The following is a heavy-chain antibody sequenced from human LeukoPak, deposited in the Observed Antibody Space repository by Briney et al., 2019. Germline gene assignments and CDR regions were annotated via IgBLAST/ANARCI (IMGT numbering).Heavy chain of an antibody. J-gene: IGHJ4*02. D-gene: IGHD3-22*01. Sequence: GRSLRLSCAASGFTFSSYGMHWVRQAPGKGLEWVAVMWYDGSNKYYADSVKGRFTISRDNSKNTLYLQMNSLRAEDTAVYYCARGAYYYEDWGQGTLVTVSS. V-gene: IGHV3-33*01. CDR3: ARGAYYYED. CDR1: GFTFSSYG. CDR2: MWYDGSNK.